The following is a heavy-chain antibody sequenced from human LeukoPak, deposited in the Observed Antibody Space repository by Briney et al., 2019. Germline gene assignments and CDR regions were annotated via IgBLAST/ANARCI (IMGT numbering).Heavy chain of an antibody. CDR1: GFTFSSYA. D-gene: IGHD6-13*01. Sequence: PGGSLRLSCAASGFTFSSYAMTWVRQAPGKGLEWVSAISGSGGSTYCADSVKGRFTISRDNSKNTLYLQMNSLRAEDTAVYYCAKDHSSSSGNWFDPWGQGTLVTVSS. V-gene: IGHV3-23*01. J-gene: IGHJ5*02. CDR3: AKDHSSSSGNWFDP. CDR2: ISGSGGST.